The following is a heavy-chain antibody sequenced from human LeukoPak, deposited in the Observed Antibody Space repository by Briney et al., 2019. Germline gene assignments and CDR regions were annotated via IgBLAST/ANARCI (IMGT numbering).Heavy chain of an antibody. Sequence: ASVKVSCKASVYTFTSYDINWVRQATGQGLEWMGWMNPNSGNTGYAQKFQGRVTMTRNTSISTAYVELSSLRSEDTAVYYCARVLWFGEFYYYGMDVWGQGTTVTVSS. CDR2: MNPNSGNT. CDR3: ARVLWFGEFYYYGMDV. CDR1: VYTFTSYD. D-gene: IGHD3-10*01. V-gene: IGHV1-8*01. J-gene: IGHJ6*02.